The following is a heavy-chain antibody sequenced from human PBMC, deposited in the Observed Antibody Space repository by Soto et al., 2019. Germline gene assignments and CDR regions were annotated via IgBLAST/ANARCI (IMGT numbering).Heavy chain of an antibody. CDR3: ARRLYYDSSGFEGGGMDV. CDR1: GGSISSAFW. Sequence: SETLSLTCAVSGGSISSAFWWTWVRQAPGKGLEWIGEIYHVGSTKYNPSLKSRATISVDKSNNQFSLKLRSVTAADTAVYYCARRLYYDSSGFEGGGMDVWGQGTTVTVSS. J-gene: IGHJ6*02. V-gene: IGHV4-4*02. CDR2: IYHVGST. D-gene: IGHD3-22*01.